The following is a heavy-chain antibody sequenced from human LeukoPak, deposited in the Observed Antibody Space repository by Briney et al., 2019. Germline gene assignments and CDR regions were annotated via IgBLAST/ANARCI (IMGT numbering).Heavy chain of an antibody. Sequence: GASVKVSCKASGYTFTSYGINWVRHAPGQGLEWMGWISVYNGNTNSAQKLQGRVTMTTDTSTSTAYMELRSLRSDDTAVYYCARDRGYSSGWSDFDYWGQGTLVTVSS. J-gene: IGHJ4*02. V-gene: IGHV1-18*01. D-gene: IGHD6-19*01. CDR3: ARDRGYSSGWSDFDY. CDR1: GYTFTSYG. CDR2: ISVYNGNT.